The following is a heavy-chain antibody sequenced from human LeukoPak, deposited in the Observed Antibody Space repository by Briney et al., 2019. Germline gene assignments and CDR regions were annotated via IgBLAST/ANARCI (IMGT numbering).Heavy chain of an antibody. Sequence: PGGSLRLSCAAAGFTFSSYGMHWVRQAPGKGLEWVAFIRYDGSNKYYADSVKGRFTISRDNSKNTLYLQMNSLRAEDTAVYYCARAKGPWGYYYYFDYWGQGTLVTVSS. J-gene: IGHJ4*02. CDR1: GFTFSSYG. CDR3: ARAKGPWGYYYYFDY. CDR2: IRYDGSNK. V-gene: IGHV3-30*02. D-gene: IGHD3-22*01.